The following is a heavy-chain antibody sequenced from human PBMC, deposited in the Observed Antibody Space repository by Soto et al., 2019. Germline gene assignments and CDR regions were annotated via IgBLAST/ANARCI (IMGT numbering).Heavy chain of an antibody. Sequence: QVQLVQSGAEVKKPGASVKVSCKASGYTFSSYDINWVRQATGQGLEWMGWMIPNSGKIGYAQKFQGRLTMTRNTSISTAYMELGSLRSEDTAVYYCARDYGDYSGDYWGQGTLVTVAS. V-gene: IGHV1-8*01. D-gene: IGHD4-17*01. CDR3: ARDYGDYSGDY. CDR1: GYTFSSYD. J-gene: IGHJ4*02. CDR2: MIPNSGKI.